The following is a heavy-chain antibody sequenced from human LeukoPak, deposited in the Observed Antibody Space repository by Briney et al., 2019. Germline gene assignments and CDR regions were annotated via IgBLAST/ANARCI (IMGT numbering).Heavy chain of an antibody. J-gene: IGHJ3*02. V-gene: IGHV1-2*02. Sequence: ASVKVSCKATGYTFTGYFMHWVRQAPGQGLEWMGWINPNSGGTNYAQKFQGRVTMTRDTSISTAYMELRRLRYDDTAVYYCATAVIVAVFGDAFDIWGQGTLVTVPS. D-gene: IGHD6-13*01. CDR1: GYTFTGYF. CDR3: ATAVIVAVFGDAFDI. CDR2: INPNSGGT.